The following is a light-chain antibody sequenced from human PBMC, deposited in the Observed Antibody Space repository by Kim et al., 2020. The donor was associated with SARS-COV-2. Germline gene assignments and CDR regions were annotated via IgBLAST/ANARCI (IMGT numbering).Light chain of an antibody. CDR2: EDD. Sequence: VTISCTRSSGSIADNHVQWYQQRPGSAPANVMFEDDQRPSGVPDRFSGSIDRSSNSASLTISGLRTEDEADYYCQSYDTDNQGVFGGGTQLTVL. CDR1: SGSIADNH. CDR3: QSYDTDNQGV. J-gene: IGLJ3*02. V-gene: IGLV6-57*03.